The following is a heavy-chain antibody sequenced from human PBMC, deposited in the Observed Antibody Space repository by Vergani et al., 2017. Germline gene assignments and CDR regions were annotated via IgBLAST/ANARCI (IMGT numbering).Heavy chain of an antibody. CDR2: ISAYNGNT. D-gene: IGHD2-2*01. J-gene: IGHJ4*02. CDR1: GYTFTSSG. Sequence: QVQLVQSGAEVKKPGASVKVSCKASGYTFTSSGISWVRQAPGQGLEWMGWISAYNGNTNYAQKLQGRVTMTTDTSTSTAYMELRSLRSDATAVYYCARAPAGVPAAMRRFDYWGQGTLVTVSS. V-gene: IGHV1-18*01. CDR3: ARAPAGVPAAMRRFDY.